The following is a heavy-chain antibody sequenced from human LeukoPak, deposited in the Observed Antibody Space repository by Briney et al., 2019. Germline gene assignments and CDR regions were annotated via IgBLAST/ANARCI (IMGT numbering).Heavy chain of an antibody. CDR3: AKDLSPPYCSSTSCPLGY. D-gene: IGHD2-2*01. CDR2: IYNDGST. Sequence: PGGSLRLSCAASGFTVSSNYMSWVRQAPGKGLEWVSVIYNDGSTYYADSVKGRFTISRDNSKNTLYLQMNSLRAEDTAVYYCAKDLSPPYCSSTSCPLGYWGQGTLVTVSS. CDR1: GFTVSSNY. V-gene: IGHV3-53*01. J-gene: IGHJ4*02.